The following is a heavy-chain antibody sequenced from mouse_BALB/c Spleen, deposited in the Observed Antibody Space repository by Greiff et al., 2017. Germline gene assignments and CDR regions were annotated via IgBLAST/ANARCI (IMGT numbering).Heavy chain of an antibody. Sequence: EVKLQESGGGLVKPGGSLKLSCAASGFTFSSYAMSWVRQTPEKRLEWVASISSGGSTYYPDSVKGRFTISRDNARNILYLQMSSLRSEDTAMYYCAREGSTMIDGFDYWGQGTTLTVSS. V-gene: IGHV5-6-5*01. CDR1: GFTFSSYA. D-gene: IGHD2-4*01. CDR2: ISSGGST. CDR3: AREGSTMIDGFDY. J-gene: IGHJ2*01.